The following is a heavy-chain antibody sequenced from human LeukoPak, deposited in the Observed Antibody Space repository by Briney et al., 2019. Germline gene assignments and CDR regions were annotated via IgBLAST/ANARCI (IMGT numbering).Heavy chain of an antibody. CDR2: INHSGST. CDR1: GGSFSGYY. D-gene: IGHD6-19*01. Sequence: PSETLSLTCAVYGGSFSGYYWSWIRQPPGKGLEWIGEINHSGSTNYNPSLKSRVTISVDTSKNQFSLKLSSVTAADTAVYYCARRRTGYSSGWYGYYYYYMDVWGKGTTVTISS. CDR3: ARRRTGYSSGWYGYYYYYMDV. J-gene: IGHJ6*03. V-gene: IGHV4-34*01.